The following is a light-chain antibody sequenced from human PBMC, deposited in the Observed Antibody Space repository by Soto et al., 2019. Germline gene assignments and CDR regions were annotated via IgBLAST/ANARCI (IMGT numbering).Light chain of an antibody. CDR1: QDIRSD. CDR3: LQHNNYPWT. J-gene: IGKJ1*01. CDR2: AAF. Sequence: IQMTQYPSSLSASIGDRVTITCRASQDIRSDLGWYQQKPGKAPKRLIYAAFTLQSGVPPRFSGSGSGTEFTLTISSLQPEDFATYFCLQHNNYPWTFGQGTMVDI. V-gene: IGKV1-17*01.